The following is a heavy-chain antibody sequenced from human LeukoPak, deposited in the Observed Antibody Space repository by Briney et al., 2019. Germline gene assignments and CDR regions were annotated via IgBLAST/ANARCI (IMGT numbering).Heavy chain of an antibody. CDR1: GFTFSSYG. J-gene: IGHJ4*02. CDR3: AREKSASPWFGELLGYFDY. Sequence: GRSLRLSCAASGFTFSSYGMHWVRQAPGKGLEWVAVIWYDGSNKYYADSVKGRFTISRDNSKNTLYLQMNSLRAEDTAVYYCAREKSASPWFGELLGYFDYWGQGTLVTVSS. D-gene: IGHD3-10*01. CDR2: IWYDGSNK. V-gene: IGHV3-33*01.